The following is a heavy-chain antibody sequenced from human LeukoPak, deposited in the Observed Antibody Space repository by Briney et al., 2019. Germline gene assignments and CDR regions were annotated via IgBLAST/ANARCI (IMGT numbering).Heavy chain of an antibody. Sequence: ASVKVSCKASSYSFTSYGFSWVRQAPGQGLEWIGWISAYNGNTKYAQKLQGRVTMTTDTSTSTAYMELRSLRSDDTAVYYCARVYYGSGSLHYYYYYMDVWGKGATVTISS. CDR3: ARVYYGSGSLHYYYYYMDV. CDR2: ISAYNGNT. J-gene: IGHJ6*03. CDR1: SYSFTSYG. D-gene: IGHD3-10*01. V-gene: IGHV1-18*01.